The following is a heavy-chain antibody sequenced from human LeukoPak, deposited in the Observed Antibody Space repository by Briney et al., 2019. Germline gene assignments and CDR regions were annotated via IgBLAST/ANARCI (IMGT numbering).Heavy chain of an antibody. CDR3: ARDRRGWYIFDY. Sequence: ASVKVSCKASGYTFTSYAMHWVRQAPGQRLEGMGWINAGNGNTKYSQKFQGRVTITRDTSASTAYMELSSLRSEDTAVYYCARDRRGWYIFDYWGQGTLVTVSS. D-gene: IGHD6-19*01. V-gene: IGHV1-3*01. J-gene: IGHJ4*02. CDR2: INAGNGNT. CDR1: GYTFTSYA.